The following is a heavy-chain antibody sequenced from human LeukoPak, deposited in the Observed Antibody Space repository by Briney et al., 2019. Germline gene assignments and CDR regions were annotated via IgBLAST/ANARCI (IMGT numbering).Heavy chain of an antibody. CDR3: ARARSMITFGGIRHAFDI. J-gene: IGHJ3*02. D-gene: IGHD3-16*01. Sequence: SVKVSCKASGGTFSSYAFNWVRQAPGQGREWVGRVIPLLGITNHAQKLQGRVTFTADTATNTAYMELSSLRSDDTAVYYCARARSMITFGGIRHAFDIWGQGTLVTVSP. CDR2: VIPLLGIT. V-gene: IGHV1-69*04. CDR1: GGTFSSYA.